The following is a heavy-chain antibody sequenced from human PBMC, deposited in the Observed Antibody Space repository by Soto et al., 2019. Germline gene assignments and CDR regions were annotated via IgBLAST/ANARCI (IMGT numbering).Heavy chain of an antibody. J-gene: IGHJ6*03. CDR2: INSDGSST. CDR3: ARVRPSIAARRYYYYYMDV. Sequence: GGSLRLSCAASGFNFSSYWMHWVRQDPGKGLVWVSRINSDGSSTSYADSVKGRFTISRDNAKNTLYLQMNSLRAEDTAVYYCARVRPSIAARRYYYYYMDVWGKGTTVTVSS. D-gene: IGHD6-6*01. V-gene: IGHV3-74*01. CDR1: GFNFSSYW.